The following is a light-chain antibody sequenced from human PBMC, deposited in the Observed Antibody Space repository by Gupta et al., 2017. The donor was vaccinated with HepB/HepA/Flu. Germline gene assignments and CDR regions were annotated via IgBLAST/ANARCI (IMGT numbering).Light chain of an antibody. Sequence: DTVMTQSPLSLPVTPGEPASISCRSSQSLLHSNGYNYLDWYLQKPGRTPQLLLYLGSNRVSEVPDRFSGSRSGTAITLKISRVDAEDVGVYYCRQALQTPRTFGQGTKVEIK. CDR3: RQALQTPRT. J-gene: IGKJ1*01. CDR2: LGS. V-gene: IGKV2-28*01. CDR1: QSLLHSNGYNY.